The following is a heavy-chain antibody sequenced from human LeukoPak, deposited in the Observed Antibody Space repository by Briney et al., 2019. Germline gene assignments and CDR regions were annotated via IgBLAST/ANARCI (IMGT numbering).Heavy chain of an antibody. CDR1: GFAFSDYY. V-gene: IGHV3-30-3*01. CDR2: ISYGGSNK. Sequence: PGGSLRLSCAASGFAFSDYYMSGIRQAPGKGLEWVALISYGGSNKYYADSVKGRFTISRDNSKNTLYLQMNSLRAEDTAVYYCARDRPSSGSGYFDYWGQGTLVTVSS. D-gene: IGHD3-22*01. J-gene: IGHJ4*02. CDR3: ARDRPSSGSGYFDY.